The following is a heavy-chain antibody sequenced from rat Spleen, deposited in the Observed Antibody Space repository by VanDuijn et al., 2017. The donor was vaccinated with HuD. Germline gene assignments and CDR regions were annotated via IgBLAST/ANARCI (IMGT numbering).Heavy chain of an antibody. Sequence: EVQLVESGGGLVQPGRSLKLSCAASGFTFSSFAMAWVRQAPTEGLEWVATFSYDGSSTYYRDSVKGRFTISRDNAKSTLYLQMDSLRSDDTATYYCTRRQQPYYFDYWGQGIMVTVSS. V-gene: IGHV5-29*01. CDR2: FSYDGSST. CDR3: TRRQQPYYFDY. D-gene: IGHD1-10*01. CDR1: GFTFSSFA. J-gene: IGHJ2*01.